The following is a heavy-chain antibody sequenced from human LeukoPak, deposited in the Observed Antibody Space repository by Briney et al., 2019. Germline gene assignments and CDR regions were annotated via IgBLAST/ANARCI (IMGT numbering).Heavy chain of an antibody. CDR3: ANQRGIKFGESGY. Sequence: PSETLSLTCTASGGYISSTSYYWGWIRQPPGKGLEWIGSIYYSGSTYYNPSLKSRVTISVDTSKNQFSLKLSSVTAADTAVYYCANQRGIKFGESGYWGQGTLVTVSS. CDR2: IYYSGST. V-gene: IGHV4-39*07. CDR1: GGYISSTSYY. D-gene: IGHD3-10*01. J-gene: IGHJ4*02.